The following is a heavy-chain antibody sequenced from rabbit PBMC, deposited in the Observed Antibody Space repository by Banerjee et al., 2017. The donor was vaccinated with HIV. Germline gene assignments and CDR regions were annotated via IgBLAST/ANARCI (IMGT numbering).Heavy chain of an antibody. Sequence: QQQLEESGGGLVKPEGSLTLSCTASGFSFSNKYVMCWVRQAPGKGLEWIACINTSTGNTVYASWAKGRFTITRSTSLNTVTLQMTSLTAADTATYFCARDLAGVVGWNLNLWGPGTLVTVS. D-gene: IGHD4-1*01. CDR2: INTSTGNT. CDR3: ARDLAGVVGWNLNL. J-gene: IGHJ4*01. V-gene: IGHV1S43*01. CDR1: GFSFSNKYV.